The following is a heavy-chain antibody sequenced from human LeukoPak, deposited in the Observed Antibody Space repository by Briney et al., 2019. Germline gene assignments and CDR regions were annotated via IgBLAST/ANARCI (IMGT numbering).Heavy chain of an antibody. V-gene: IGHV3-73*01. Sequence: GGSLRLSCAASGFTFSGSAMHWVRQASGKGLEWVGRIRSKANSYATAYAASVKGRFTISRDDSKNTAYLQMNSLKTEDTAVYYCTGHYYDILTGYYPTPCWGQGTLVTVSS. CDR3: TGHYYDILTGYYPTPC. D-gene: IGHD3-9*01. J-gene: IGHJ4*02. CDR1: GFTFSGSA. CDR2: IRSKANSYAT.